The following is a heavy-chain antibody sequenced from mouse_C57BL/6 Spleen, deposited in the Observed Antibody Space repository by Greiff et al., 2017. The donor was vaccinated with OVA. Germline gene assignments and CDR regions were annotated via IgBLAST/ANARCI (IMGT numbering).Heavy chain of an antibody. Sequence: EVQRVESGGGLVQPGGSLKLSCAASGFTFSDYYMYWVRQTPEKRLEWVAYISNGGGSTYYPDTVKGRFTISRDNAKNTLYLQMSRLKSEDTAMYYCARGDYGNDYAMDYWGQGTSVTVSS. J-gene: IGHJ4*01. CDR2: ISNGGGST. V-gene: IGHV5-12*01. CDR1: GFTFSDYY. CDR3: ARGDYGNDYAMDY. D-gene: IGHD2-1*01.